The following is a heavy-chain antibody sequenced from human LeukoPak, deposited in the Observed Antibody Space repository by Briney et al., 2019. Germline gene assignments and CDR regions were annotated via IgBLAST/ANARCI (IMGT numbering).Heavy chain of an antibody. CDR1: GGSVNSDTYF. CDR2: MNSIKGT. J-gene: IGHJ4*02. V-gene: IGHV4-39*07. CDR3: ASGRYSGSYFRFDY. Sequence: SETLSLTCTVSGGSVNSDTYFWAWIRQPPGKGLEWITNMNSIKGTSYNPSLESRVTISVDPSRNQFSLKLTSVTAADTAIYYCASGRYSGSYFRFDYWGQGNLVSVPS. D-gene: IGHD1-26*01.